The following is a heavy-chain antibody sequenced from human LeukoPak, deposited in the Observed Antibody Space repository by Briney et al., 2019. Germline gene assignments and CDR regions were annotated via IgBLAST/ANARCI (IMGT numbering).Heavy chain of an antibody. V-gene: IGHV3-30*02. CDR1: GFTFSSYG. Sequence: GRSLRLSCAASGFTFSSYGMHWVRQAPGKGLEWVAFIRYDGSNKYYADSVKGRFTISRDNSKNTLYLQMNSLRAEDTAVYYCAKDYGFWSGYCSLDYWGQGTLVTVSS. CDR3: AKDYGFWSGYCSLDY. J-gene: IGHJ4*02. D-gene: IGHD3-3*01. CDR2: IRYDGSNK.